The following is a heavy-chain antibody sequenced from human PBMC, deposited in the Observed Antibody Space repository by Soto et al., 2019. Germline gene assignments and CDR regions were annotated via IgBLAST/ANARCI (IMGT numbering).Heavy chain of an antibody. CDR1: GFTFSSYL. V-gene: IGHV3-74*01. J-gene: IGHJ4*02. CDR2: ISGDGRSI. D-gene: IGHD2-15*01. Sequence: EVQLVESGGGLVQPGGSLRLSCAASGFTFSSYLMHWVRQVPGKGLVWVSRISGDGRSITYADSVKGRFTISRDSAKNTLYLQMNSLRADDTAVYYCAKVGDCSGGSCYSASYWGQGTLVTVSS. CDR3: AKVGDCSGGSCYSASY.